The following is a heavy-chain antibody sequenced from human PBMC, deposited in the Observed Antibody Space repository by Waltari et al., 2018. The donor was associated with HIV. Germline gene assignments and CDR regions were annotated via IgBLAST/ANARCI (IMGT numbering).Heavy chain of an antibody. V-gene: IGHV3-30*02. CDR1: GFTFSSYG. CDR2: IRYDGSNK. CDR3: AKEPVSHPGYYYYYYGMDV. Sequence: QVQLVESGGGVVQPGGSLRLSCAASGFTFSSYGMHWVRQAPGKGLEWVAFIRYDGSNKYYADSVKGRFTISRDNSKNTLYLQMNSLRAEDTAVYYCAKEPVSHPGYYYYYYGMDVWGQGTTVTVSS. J-gene: IGHJ6*02.